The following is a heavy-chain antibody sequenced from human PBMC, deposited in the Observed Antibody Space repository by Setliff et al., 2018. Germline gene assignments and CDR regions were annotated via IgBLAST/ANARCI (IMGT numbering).Heavy chain of an antibody. D-gene: IGHD3-22*01. V-gene: IGHV1-18*01. CDR2: ISADNGHT. CDR3: ARERAYDGINYYGMDV. CDR1: GGTFSSFA. J-gene: IGHJ6*01. Sequence: ASVKVSCKTSGGTFSSFAVSWVRQAPGQRPEWMGWISADNGHTKNVQEFQGRVTMTTDTTTSTAYMELRSLRSDDTAVYYCARERAYDGINYYGMDVWGQGTTVTVSS.